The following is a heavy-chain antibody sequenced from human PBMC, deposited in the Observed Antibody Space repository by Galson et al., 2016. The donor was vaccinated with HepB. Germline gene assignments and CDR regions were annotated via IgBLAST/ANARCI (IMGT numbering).Heavy chain of an antibody. CDR2: TYYMSNWDY. CDR3: ARARDYGDYENGMDV. D-gene: IGHD4-17*01. CDR1: GDSVSRNGVT. Sequence: CAISGDSVSRNGVTWNWIRQSPSRGLEWLGRTYYMSNWDYDYAVSVNSRITIIPDTSRNQFYLYLRSVTPEDTAVSYCARARDYGDYENGMDVWDGGTMVTVTS. V-gene: IGHV6-1*01. J-gene: IGHJ6*04.